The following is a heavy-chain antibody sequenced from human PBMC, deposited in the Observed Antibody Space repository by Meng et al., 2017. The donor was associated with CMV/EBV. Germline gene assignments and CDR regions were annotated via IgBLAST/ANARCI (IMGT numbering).Heavy chain of an antibody. Sequence: ASVKVSCKAPRNFFTRHAITWVRQAPGQGLEWMGWISADNQNTNLIQKFQGRITLTTDTSTSTAYMELRSLRSDDTAVYYCARGGDYGDLHDPFDYWGQGTLVTVSS. D-gene: IGHD4-17*01. CDR2: ISADNQNT. V-gene: IGHV1-18*01. CDR1: RNFFTRHA. J-gene: IGHJ4*02. CDR3: ARGGDYGDLHDPFDY.